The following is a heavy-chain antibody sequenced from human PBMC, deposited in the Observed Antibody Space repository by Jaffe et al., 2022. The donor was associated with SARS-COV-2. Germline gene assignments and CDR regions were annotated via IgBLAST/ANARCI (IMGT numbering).Heavy chain of an antibody. CDR1: GGSFSGYY. V-gene: IGHV4-34*01. CDR3: ARGPGSGSYFPLDY. J-gene: IGHJ4*02. CDR2: INHSGST. D-gene: IGHD3-10*01. Sequence: QVQLQQWGAGLLKPSETLSLTCAVYGGSFSGYYWSWIRQPPGKGLEWIGEINHSGSTNYNPSLKSRVTISVDTSKNQFSLKLSSVTAADTAVYYCARGPGSGSYFPLDYWGQGTLVTVSS.